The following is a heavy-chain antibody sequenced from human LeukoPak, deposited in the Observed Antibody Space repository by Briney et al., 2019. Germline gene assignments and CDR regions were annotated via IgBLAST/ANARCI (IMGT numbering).Heavy chain of an antibody. CDR2: IIPIFGTA. D-gene: IGHD3-16*02. Sequence: SVKVSCKASGGTFSSYAISWVRRAPGQGLEWMGGIIPIFGTANYAQKFQGRVTITTDESTSTAYMELSSLRSEDTAVYYCARDRAYDYVWGSYRQTPFDPWGQGTLVTVSS. CDR3: ARDRAYDYVWGSYRQTPFDP. V-gene: IGHV1-69*05. J-gene: IGHJ5*02. CDR1: GGTFSSYA.